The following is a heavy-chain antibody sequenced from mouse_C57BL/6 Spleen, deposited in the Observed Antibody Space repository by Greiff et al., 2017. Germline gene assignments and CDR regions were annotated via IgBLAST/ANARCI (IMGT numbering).Heavy chain of an antibody. D-gene: IGHD2-3*01. CDR3: ARALDGYLYAMDY. V-gene: IGHV5-17*01. J-gene: IGHJ4*01. Sequence: EVKLVESGGGLVKPGGSLKLSCAASGFTFSDYGMHWVRQAPEKGLEWVAYISSGSSTIYYADKVKGRFTISRDNAKNTLFLQMTSLRSEDTAMYYCARALDGYLYAMDYWGQGTSVTVSS. CDR2: ISSGSSTI. CDR1: GFTFSDYG.